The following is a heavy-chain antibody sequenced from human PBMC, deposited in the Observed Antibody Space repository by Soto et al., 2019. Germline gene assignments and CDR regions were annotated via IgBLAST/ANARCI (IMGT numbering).Heavy chain of an antibody. D-gene: IGHD2-2*01. Sequence: QVQLVQSGAEVKKPGSSVKVSCKASGGTFSSYAISWVRQAPGQGLEWMGGIIPISDTTNYAQKFQGRVTITADESTSTASMELSSLRSEDTAVYYCARSQGSSTSLEIYYYYYDGRDVWGQGTTVTVSS. CDR1: GGTFSSYA. CDR2: IIPISDTT. CDR3: ARSQGSSTSLEIYYYYYDGRDV. V-gene: IGHV1-69*01. J-gene: IGHJ6*02.